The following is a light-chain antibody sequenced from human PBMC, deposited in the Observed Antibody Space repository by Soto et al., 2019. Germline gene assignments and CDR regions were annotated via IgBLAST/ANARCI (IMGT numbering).Light chain of an antibody. CDR2: QNS. Sequence: SYELTQPPSVSVSPGQTASITCSGDKLGDKYAGWYQQKSRQSLVVVIYQNSKRPSVIPERFSGSKSGNTATLTIRGTQDMEEDDYYCQAWDSSTHVFGTGTKLTVL. CDR1: KLGDKY. J-gene: IGLJ1*01. CDR3: QAWDSSTHV. V-gene: IGLV3-1*01.